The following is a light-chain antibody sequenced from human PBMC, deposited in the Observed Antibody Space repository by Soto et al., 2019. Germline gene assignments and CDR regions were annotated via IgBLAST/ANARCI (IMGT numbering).Light chain of an antibody. CDR1: SSNIGAGYD. V-gene: IGLV1-40*01. J-gene: IGLJ2*01. CDR3: QSFDSNLSGHVV. CDR2: GYI. Sequence: QSVLTQPPSVSGAPGQRVTISCTGSSSNIGAGYDVHWYQQLPGTAPKLLIYGYIPRPSGVPGRFSGSKSGTSASLAITGLQAEDEADYYCQSFDSNLSGHVVFGGGTKLTVL.